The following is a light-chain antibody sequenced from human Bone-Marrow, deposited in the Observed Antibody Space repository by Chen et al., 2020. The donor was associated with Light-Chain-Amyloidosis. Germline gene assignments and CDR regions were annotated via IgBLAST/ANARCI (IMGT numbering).Light chain of an antibody. Sequence: NFILTQPHSVSESPGKTVIISCTRSSGSIATNYVQWYQQRPGSSPTTVIYEDDQRPSGVPDRFSGSIDRSANSASLTISGLKTEDEADDCCQSYQGSSQGVFGGGTKLTVL. CDR3: QSYQGSSQGV. CDR1: SGSIATNY. V-gene: IGLV6-57*01. CDR2: EDD. J-gene: IGLJ3*02.